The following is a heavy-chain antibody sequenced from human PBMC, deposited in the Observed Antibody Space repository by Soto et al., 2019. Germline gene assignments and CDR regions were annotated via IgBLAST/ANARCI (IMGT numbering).Heavy chain of an antibody. Sequence: PGGSLRLSCAASGFTFSNAWMSWVRQAPGQGLEWVGRLKSKTDGGTTDYAAPAKGRFTISRDDSKNTLYLQMNSLKTEDTAVNYCTTEQGSERGYSFAFDYWGQGTLVTVSS. J-gene: IGHJ4*02. D-gene: IGHD5-18*01. CDR1: GFTFSNAW. CDR3: TTEQGSERGYSFAFDY. V-gene: IGHV3-15*01. CDR2: LKSKTDGGTT.